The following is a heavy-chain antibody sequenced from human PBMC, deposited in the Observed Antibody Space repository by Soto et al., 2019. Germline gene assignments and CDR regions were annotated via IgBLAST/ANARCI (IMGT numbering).Heavy chain of an antibody. D-gene: IGHD3-10*02. V-gene: IGHV4-38-2*01. J-gene: IGHJ4*02. Sequence: PSETLSLTCAVPGGSIISNYWWAWIRQSPGEGLVWIGSIYHSGTTYYNPSLESRDIISVDTSETRCALRLTSVTAADLAVFYCARTDNVRYYPYLGQGTLVTVSS. CDR3: ARTDNVRYYPY. CDR2: IYHSGTT. CDR1: GGSIISNYW.